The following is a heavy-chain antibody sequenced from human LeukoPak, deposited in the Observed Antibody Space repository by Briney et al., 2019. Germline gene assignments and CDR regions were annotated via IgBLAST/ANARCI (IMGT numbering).Heavy chain of an antibody. CDR3: ARVKYSSSWDVPGYYYGMDV. D-gene: IGHD6-13*01. V-gene: IGHV3-7*03. CDR1: GFTFSSYW. CDR2: IKQDGSEK. Sequence: GGSLRLSCAASGFTFSSYWMSWVRQAPGKGLEWVANIKQDGSEKYYVDSVKGRFTISRDNAKNSLHLQMNSLRAEDTAVYYCARVKYSSSWDVPGYYYGMDVWGKGTSVTVSS. J-gene: IGHJ6*04.